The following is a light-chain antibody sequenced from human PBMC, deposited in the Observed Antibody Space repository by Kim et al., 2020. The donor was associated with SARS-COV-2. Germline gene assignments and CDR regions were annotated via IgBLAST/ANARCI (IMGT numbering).Light chain of an antibody. CDR1: SLRSYY. CDR2: GKN. J-gene: IGLJ2*01. Sequence: SSDLTQAPAVSVALGQTVRITCQGDSLRSYYATWYQQKPGQAPILVIYGKNNRPSGIPARFSGSSSGNTASLTITGTQAGDEADYYCNSRDSNNNVLFGGGTRLTVL. CDR3: NSRDSNNNVL. V-gene: IGLV3-19*01.